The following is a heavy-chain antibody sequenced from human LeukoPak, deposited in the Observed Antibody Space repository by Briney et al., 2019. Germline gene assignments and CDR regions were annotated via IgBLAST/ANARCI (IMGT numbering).Heavy chain of an antibody. J-gene: IGHJ4*02. CDR2: INHSGST. CDR1: GGSFSGYY. Sequence: PSETLSLTCAVYGGSFSGYYWSWIRQPPGKGLEWIGGINHSGSTNYNPSLKSRVTISVDTSKNQFSLKLSSVTAADTAVYYCARGRGYYDSSGYYIPFQLDYWGQGTLVTVSS. V-gene: IGHV4-34*01. D-gene: IGHD3-22*01. CDR3: ARGRGYYDSSGYYIPFQLDY.